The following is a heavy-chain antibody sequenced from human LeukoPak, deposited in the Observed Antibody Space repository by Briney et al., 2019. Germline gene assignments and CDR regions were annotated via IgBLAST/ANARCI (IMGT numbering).Heavy chain of an antibody. CDR3: ARNLGQTWGTVTTDLWYVDH. CDR1: GASIITTNYY. Sequence: KPSETLSLTCTVSGASIITTNYYWGWIRQPPGKGLEWIGSISYSGNAYYNPSLRSRLSISMDASKNQFSLKVRSVTAADTAVYYCARNLGQTWGTVTTDLWYVDHWGQGTLVPVSS. J-gene: IGHJ4*02. CDR2: ISYSGNA. D-gene: IGHD4-11*01. V-gene: IGHV4-39*01.